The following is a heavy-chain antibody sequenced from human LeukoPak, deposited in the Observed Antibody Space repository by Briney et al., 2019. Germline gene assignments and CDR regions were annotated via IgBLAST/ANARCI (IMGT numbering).Heavy chain of an antibody. CDR3: AKDQATVLPLFYFDY. J-gene: IGHJ4*02. D-gene: IGHD4/OR15-4a*01. Sequence: GRSLRLSCAASGFTFSSYGMHWVRQAPGKGLEWVAFISYDGSNKYYADSVKGRFTISRDNSKNALYLQMNSLRAEDTAVYYCAKDQATVLPLFYFDYWGQGTLLTVSS. CDR1: GFTFSSYG. CDR2: ISYDGSNK. V-gene: IGHV3-30*18.